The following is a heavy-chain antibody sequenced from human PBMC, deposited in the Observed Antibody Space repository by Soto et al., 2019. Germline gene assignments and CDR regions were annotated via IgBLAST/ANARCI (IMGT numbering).Heavy chain of an antibody. D-gene: IGHD6-19*01. CDR2: ISGSGGST. Sequence: EVQLLESGGGLVQPGGSLRLSCAASGFTFSSYAMSWVRQAPGKGLEWVSAISGSGGSTYYADSVKGRFTISRDNSKNTLYLQMNSLRAEDTAVYYCAKVPSVAGTNSPNWFDPWGQGTLVTVSS. V-gene: IGHV3-23*01. J-gene: IGHJ5*02. CDR1: GFTFSSYA. CDR3: AKVPSVAGTNSPNWFDP.